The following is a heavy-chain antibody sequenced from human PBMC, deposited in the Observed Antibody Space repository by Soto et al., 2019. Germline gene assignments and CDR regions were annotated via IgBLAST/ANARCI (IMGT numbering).Heavy chain of an antibody. J-gene: IGHJ3*01. CDR1: GLTFSSYA. D-gene: IGHD3-22*01. Sequence: GEYLRDSRAASGLTFSSYAMRWVRQAPGKGLEWVSASSGSGGSTYYADSVKGRFTISRDNSKNTLYLQMNSLRAEDAAVYYCAKLTLGVTMFLVVIPQDDVFVFRGQRSMVSGS. CDR2: SSGSGGST. CDR3: AKLTLGVTMFLVVIPQDDVFVF. V-gene: IGHV3-23*01.